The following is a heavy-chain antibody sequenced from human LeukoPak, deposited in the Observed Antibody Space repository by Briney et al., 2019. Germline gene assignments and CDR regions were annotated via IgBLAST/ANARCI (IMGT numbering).Heavy chain of an antibody. J-gene: IGHJ4*02. Sequence: PGGSLRLSCAASGFTFSSYSMNWVRRAPGKGLEWVSSISSSSSYIYYADSVKGRFTISRDNAKNSLYLQMDSLRAEDTAVYYCARDPKTYYYDSSGYPVYWGQGTLATVSS. CDR3: ARDPKTYYYDSSGYPVY. CDR2: ISSSSSYI. D-gene: IGHD3-22*01. V-gene: IGHV3-21*01. CDR1: GFTFSSYS.